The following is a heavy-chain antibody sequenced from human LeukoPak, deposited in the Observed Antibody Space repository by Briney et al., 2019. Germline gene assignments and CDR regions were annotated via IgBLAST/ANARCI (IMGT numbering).Heavy chain of an antibody. CDR1: GGSITTSSYY. CDR2: IYYTGGT. J-gene: IGHJ4*02. V-gene: IGHV4-39*01. Sequence: PSETLSLTCSVFGGSITTSSYYWAWIRLSPEQGLEWIGSIYYTGGTYYSPSLKSRVTISVDTSKNQFSLTLSSVTAADTAVYYCARHGGTRVTLVEVYYFDYWGQGTLVTVSS. D-gene: IGHD4-11*01. CDR3: ARHGGTRVTLVEVYYFDY.